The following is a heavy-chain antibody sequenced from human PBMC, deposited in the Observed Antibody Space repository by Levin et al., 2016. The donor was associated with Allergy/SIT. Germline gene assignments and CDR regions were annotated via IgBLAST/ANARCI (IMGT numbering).Heavy chain of an antibody. CDR2: IKQDGSEK. V-gene: IGHV3-7*01. CDR3: ARDHPAGPHYYYYGMDV. J-gene: IGHJ6*02. D-gene: IGHD2-2*01. CDR1: GFTFSSYW. Sequence: GGSLRLSCAASGFTFSSYWMSWVRQAPGKGLEWVANIKQDGSEKYYVDSVKGRFTISRDNAKNSLYLQMNSLRAEDTAVYYCARDHPAGPHYYYYGMDVWGQGTTVTVSS.